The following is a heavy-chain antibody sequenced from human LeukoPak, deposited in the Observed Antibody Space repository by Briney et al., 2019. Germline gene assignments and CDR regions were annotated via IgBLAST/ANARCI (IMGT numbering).Heavy chain of an antibody. J-gene: IGHJ6*02. CDR2: SNAGNGNT. D-gene: IGHD3-16*01. Sequence: ASVKVSCKASGYTFTSYAMHWVGQTPGQRLEWMGWSNAGNGNTKYSQKFQGRVNITRDTSASTAYMELSSLRSQDTAVYYCARGGSYVLAYYYYGMDVWGQGTTVTVSS. CDR3: ARGGSYVLAYYYYGMDV. V-gene: IGHV1-3*01. CDR1: GYTFTSYA.